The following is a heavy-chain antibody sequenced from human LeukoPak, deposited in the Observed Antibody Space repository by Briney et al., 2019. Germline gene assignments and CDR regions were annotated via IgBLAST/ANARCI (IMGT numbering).Heavy chain of an antibody. CDR3: VRGRSGFDN. CDR2: TYHRSKWFH. Sequence: SQTLSLSFAMSVDSVSINSASWNWGRQSPTRGLEWLGRTYHRSKWFHDYAASVKSQLTINPDTSKNQFSLQLNSVTPEDTAVYYCVRGRSGFDNWGQGTLVTVSS. J-gene: IGHJ4*02. V-gene: IGHV6-1*01. CDR1: VDSVSINSAS. D-gene: IGHD6-19*01.